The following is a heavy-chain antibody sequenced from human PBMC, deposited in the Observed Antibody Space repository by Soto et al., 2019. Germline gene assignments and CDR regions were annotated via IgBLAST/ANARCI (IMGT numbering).Heavy chain of an antibody. V-gene: IGHV1-69*06. Sequence: QVQLLQSGAEVKKPGSSVKVSCKASGGTFSSYAISWVRQAPGQGLEWMGGIIPIFGTANYAQKFQGRVTMTADKSTSTDYMELSSLRSEDTGVYYCARGYSYGYRYAAYYYGMDVWGQGTTVTVSS. CDR2: IIPIFGTA. D-gene: IGHD5-18*01. J-gene: IGHJ6*02. CDR3: ARGYSYGYRYAAYYYGMDV. CDR1: GGTFSSYA.